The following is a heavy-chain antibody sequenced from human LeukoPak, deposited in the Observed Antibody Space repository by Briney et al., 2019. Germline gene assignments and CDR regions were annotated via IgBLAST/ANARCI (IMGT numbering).Heavy chain of an antibody. J-gene: IGHJ5*02. CDR3: ARQGGYVEADWFDP. V-gene: IGHV4-59*08. CDR1: GGSISSYY. D-gene: IGHD5-12*01. Sequence: SETLSLTCTVSGGSISSYYWSWIRQPPGKGLEWIGYIYYSGSTNYNPSLKSRVTISVDTSENQFSLKLSSVTAADTAVYYCARQGGYVEADWFDPWGQGTLVTVSS. CDR2: IYYSGST.